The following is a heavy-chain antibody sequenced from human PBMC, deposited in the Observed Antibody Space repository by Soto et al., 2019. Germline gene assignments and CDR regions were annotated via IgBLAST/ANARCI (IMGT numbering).Heavy chain of an antibody. CDR1: GGSFSGYY. CDR3: ARDPYDFWSGYSKFDP. V-gene: IGHV4-34*01. CDR2: INHSGST. J-gene: IGHJ5*02. Sequence: SETLSLTCAVYGGSFSGYYWSWIRQPPGKGLEWIGEINHSGSTNYNPSLKSRVTISVDTSKNQFSLKLSSVTAADTAVYYCARDPYDFWSGYSKFDPWGQGSLVTVSS. D-gene: IGHD3-3*01.